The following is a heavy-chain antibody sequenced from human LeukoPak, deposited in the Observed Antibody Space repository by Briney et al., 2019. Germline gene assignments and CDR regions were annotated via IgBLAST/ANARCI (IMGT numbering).Heavy chain of an antibody. J-gene: IGHJ6*02. CDR2: INHSGST. CDR3: ARALWFWELLYYYYGMDV. CDR1: GGSFSGYY. D-gene: IGHD3-10*01. Sequence: PSETLSLTCAVYGGSFSGYYWSWIRQPPGKGLEWIGEINHSGSTNYNPSLKSRVTISVDTSKNQFSLKLSSVTAADTAVYYCARALWFWELLYYYYGMDVWGQGTTVTVSS. V-gene: IGHV4-34*01.